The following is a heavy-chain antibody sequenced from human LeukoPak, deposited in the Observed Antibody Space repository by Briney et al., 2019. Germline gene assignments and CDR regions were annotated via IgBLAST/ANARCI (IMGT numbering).Heavy chain of an antibody. CDR1: GGSFSGYY. V-gene: IGHV4-34*01. Sequence: SETLSLTCAVYGGSFSGYYWSWIRQPPGKGLEWIGEINHSGSTNYNPSLKGRVTISVDTSKNQFSLKLSSVTAADTAVYYCARPSTMVYATYFDYWGQGTLVTVSS. CDR2: INHSGST. J-gene: IGHJ4*02. D-gene: IGHD2-8*01. CDR3: ARPSTMVYATYFDY.